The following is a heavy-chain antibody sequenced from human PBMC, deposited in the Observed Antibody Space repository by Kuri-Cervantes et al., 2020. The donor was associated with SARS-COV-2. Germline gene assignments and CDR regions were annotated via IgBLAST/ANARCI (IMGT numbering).Heavy chain of an antibody. J-gene: IGHJ4*02. Sequence: PETLSLTCAVYGGSFSGYYWSWIRQPPGKGLEWIGEINHSGSTNYNPSLKGRVTVSVDTSKNQFSLKLSSVTAADTAVYYCARGDGRAARLVYWGQGTLVTVSS. CDR3: ARGDGRAARLVY. V-gene: IGHV4-34*01. CDR1: GGSFSGYY. CDR2: INHSGST. D-gene: IGHD6-6*01.